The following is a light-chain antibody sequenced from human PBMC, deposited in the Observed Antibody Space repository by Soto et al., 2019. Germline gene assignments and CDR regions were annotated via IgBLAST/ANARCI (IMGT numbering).Light chain of an antibody. CDR1: QSVSSN. CDR3: QQYHNSPIA. V-gene: IGKV3D-15*01. CDR2: DAS. Sequence: EIVLTQSPDTVSVSPGERATXSCWASQSVSSNLAWYQQKPGQAPRLLIYDASTRATGIPARFSGSGSGTDYTLTISGLQSEDFAVYSCQQYHNSPIAFGEGTRMEI. J-gene: IGKJ5*01.